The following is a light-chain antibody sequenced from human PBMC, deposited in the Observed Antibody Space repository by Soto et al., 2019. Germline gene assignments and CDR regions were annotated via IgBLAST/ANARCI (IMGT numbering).Light chain of an antibody. J-gene: IGLJ1*01. V-gene: IGLV2-14*01. Sequence: QSALTQPASVSGSPGQSITISCTGTSSDLGAYDYVSWYQHHPGKAPKLMIFEVNNRPSGVSHRFSGSKSGSTASLTISGRQAEDEADYYCSSYANSGTSYVFGTGTKVTVL. CDR3: SSYANSGTSYV. CDR2: EVN. CDR1: SSDLGAYDY.